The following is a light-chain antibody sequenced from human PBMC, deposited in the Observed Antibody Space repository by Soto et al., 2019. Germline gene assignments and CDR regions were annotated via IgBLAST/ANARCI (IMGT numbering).Light chain of an antibody. J-gene: IGKJ4*01. CDR2: KAS. V-gene: IGKV1-5*03. CDR1: QTISIW. CDR3: QQYNTYPLT. Sequence: DIQMTKSPSTLSASVGDRVTITCRASQTISIWLSWYQQKSWKAQNLLIYKASSLESGVPSRFSDSGSGTEFTLTITSLQPDDFATYYCQQYNTYPLTCGGGTKVEI.